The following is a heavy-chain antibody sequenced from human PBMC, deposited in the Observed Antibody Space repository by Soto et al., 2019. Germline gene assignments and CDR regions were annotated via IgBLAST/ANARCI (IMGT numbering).Heavy chain of an antibody. Sequence: GGSLRLSCAASGFTFSSYGMHWVRQAPGKGLEWVAVIWYDGSNKYYADSVKGRFTISRDNSKNTLYLQMNSLRAEDTAVYYCARGLLANSSGWPVVLEYYYYMDVWGKGTTVTVSS. CDR1: GFTFSSYG. J-gene: IGHJ6*03. CDR3: ARGLLANSSGWPVVLEYYYYMDV. CDR2: IWYDGSNK. V-gene: IGHV3-33*01. D-gene: IGHD6-19*01.